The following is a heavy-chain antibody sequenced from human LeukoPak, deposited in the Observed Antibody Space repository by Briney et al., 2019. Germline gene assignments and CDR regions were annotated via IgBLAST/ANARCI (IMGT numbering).Heavy chain of an antibody. J-gene: IGHJ5*02. V-gene: IGHV4-39*07. D-gene: IGHD3-10*01. CDR3: ARDNYASGSPPTHTNWFDP. CDR2: IHYSGNT. Sequence: KTSETLSLTCTVSGDSISGSYWGWIRQSPGKGLEWIGTIHYSGNTYYNPSLKSRVTMSVDTSKNQFSLRMTSVTAADTAVYYCARDNYASGSPPTHTNWFDPWGQGTLVTVSS. CDR1: GDSISGSY.